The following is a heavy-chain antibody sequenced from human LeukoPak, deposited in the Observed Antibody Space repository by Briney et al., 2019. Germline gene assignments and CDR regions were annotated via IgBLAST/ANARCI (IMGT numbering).Heavy chain of an antibody. CDR2: IWHDGSNK. J-gene: IGHJ3*02. CDR3: VITYYYESSGLHAFDI. CDR1: GFTFSSYS. D-gene: IGHD3-22*01. Sequence: GGSLRLSCAASGFTFSSYSMNWVRQAPGRGLEWVAFIWHDGSNKYYTDSVKGRFTISRDNSENTLYLLMNSLRAEDTAVYYCVITYYYESSGLHAFDIWGQGTVVAVSS. V-gene: IGHV3-33*08.